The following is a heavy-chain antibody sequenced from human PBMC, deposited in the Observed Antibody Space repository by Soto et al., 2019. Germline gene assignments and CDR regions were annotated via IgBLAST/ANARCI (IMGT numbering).Heavy chain of an antibody. CDR3: ANSVYSRSPTNYYYCYGIDF. CDR2: ISYDGSNK. CDR1: GFTFSSYA. Sequence: QPGGSLRLSCAASGFTFSSYAMHWVRQAPGKGLEWVAVISYDGSNKYYADSVKGRCTISRDNSKNTLYLQMNSLRAEDTAVYYCANSVYSRSPTNYYYCYGIDFWGQGTTVTVSS. J-gene: IGHJ6*02. V-gene: IGHV3-30*18. D-gene: IGHD6-6*01.